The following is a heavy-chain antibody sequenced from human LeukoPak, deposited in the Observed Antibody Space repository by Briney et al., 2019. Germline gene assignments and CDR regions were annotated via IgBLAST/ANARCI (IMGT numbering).Heavy chain of an antibody. CDR3: THSRRSLVDY. V-gene: IGHV2-5*02. CDR1: GFSPSTSGVG. Sequence: KESGPTLVKPTQPLPLTCTFSGFSPSTSGVGVGWIRQPPGKALEWLALIYWDDDKRYSASLKSRLTITKDTSKNQVVLTMTNMDPVDTATYYCTHSRRSLVDYWGQGALVTVSS. CDR2: IYWDDDK. J-gene: IGHJ4*02.